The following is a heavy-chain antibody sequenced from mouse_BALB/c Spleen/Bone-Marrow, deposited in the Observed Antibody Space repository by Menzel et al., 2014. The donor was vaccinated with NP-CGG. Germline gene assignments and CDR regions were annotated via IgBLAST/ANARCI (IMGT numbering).Heavy chain of an antibody. D-gene: IGHD2-3*01. J-gene: IGHJ2*01. CDR3: ARGEGWHYFDY. CDR2: ISYDGSN. CDR1: GCSITSGYY. Sequence: EVKLQESGPGLVKPSQSLSLPCSVTGCSITSGYYWNWIRQFPGNKLEWMGYISYDGSNNYNPSLKNRISITRDTSKNQFFLKLNSVTTEDTATYYCARGEGWHYFDYWGQGTTLTVSS. V-gene: IGHV3-6*02.